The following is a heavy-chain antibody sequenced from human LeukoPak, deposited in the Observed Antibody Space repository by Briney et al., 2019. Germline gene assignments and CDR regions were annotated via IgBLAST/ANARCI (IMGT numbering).Heavy chain of an antibody. J-gene: IGHJ4*02. CDR3: AKSGTFLEWLLADYFDY. Sequence: GGSLRLSCAASGFTFSSYDMHWVRQATGKGLEWVSAIGTAGDTYYPGSVKGRFTISRENAKNSLYLQMNSLRADDTAVYYCAKSGTFLEWLLADYFDYWGQGIVVTVSS. CDR1: GFTFSSYD. D-gene: IGHD3-3*01. CDR2: IGTAGDT. V-gene: IGHV3-13*01.